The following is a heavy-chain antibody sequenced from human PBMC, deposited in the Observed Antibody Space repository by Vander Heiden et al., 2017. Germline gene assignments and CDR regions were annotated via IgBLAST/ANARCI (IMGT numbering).Heavy chain of an antibody. CDR3: AKVEQQLHREGY. J-gene: IGHJ4*02. D-gene: IGHD6-13*01. CDR1: GFPFSGYG. CDR2: ISYDGSNK. V-gene: IGHV3-30*18. Sequence: QVQPVESGGGVVQPGRSLRLSCAASGFPFSGYGMHWVRQAPGKGLEWVAVISYDGSNKYYADSVKGRFTISRDNSKNTLYLQMNSLRAEDTAVYYCAKVEQQLHREGYWGQGTLVTVSS.